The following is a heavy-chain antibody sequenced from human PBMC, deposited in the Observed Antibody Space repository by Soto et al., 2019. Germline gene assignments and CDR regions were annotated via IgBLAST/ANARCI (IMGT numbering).Heavy chain of an antibody. D-gene: IGHD5-12*01. J-gene: IGHJ6*02. CDR2: IIPIFGTA. Sequence: QVQLVQSGAEVKKPGSSVKVSCKASGGTFSSYAISWVRQAPGQGLEWMGGIIPIFGTANYAQKFQGRVTITADESTGTAYMEQSSLRSEETAVSYGAGDTRGGGYDCRFSPYCYCGMDVWGQGTPVTVSS. V-gene: IGHV1-69*01. CDR1: GGTFSSYA. CDR3: AGDTRGGGYDCRFSPYCYCGMDV.